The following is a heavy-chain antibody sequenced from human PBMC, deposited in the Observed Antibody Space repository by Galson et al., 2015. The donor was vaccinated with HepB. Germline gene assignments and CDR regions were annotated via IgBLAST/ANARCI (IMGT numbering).Heavy chain of an antibody. CDR1: GFTFSGYW. Sequence: SLRLSCAASGFTFSGYWMHWVRQAPGKGLVWVSRINSDGSSTSYADSVKGRFTISRDNAKNTLYLQMNSLRAEDTAVYYCAREGYDFWSGYLPHFDYWGQGTLVTVSS. CDR2: INSDGSST. V-gene: IGHV3-74*01. D-gene: IGHD3-3*01. J-gene: IGHJ4*02. CDR3: AREGYDFWSGYLPHFDY.